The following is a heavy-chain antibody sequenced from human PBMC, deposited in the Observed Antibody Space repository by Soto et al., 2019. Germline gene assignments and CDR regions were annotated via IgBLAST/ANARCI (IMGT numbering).Heavy chain of an antibody. V-gene: IGHV3-15*05. Sequence: PGGSLRLSCAASGFTFSNAWMSWVRQVPGKGLEWVGRIKSKTHGGTTDYAAPVKGRFTISRDDSKNTLYLQMTSLKPEDAALYYCSTDSRFLGWSSYYYGMDVWGQGTSVTVSS. J-gene: IGHJ6*02. CDR1: GFTFSNAW. CDR3: STDSRFLGWSSYYYGMDV. D-gene: IGHD3-3*01. CDR2: IKSKTHGGTT.